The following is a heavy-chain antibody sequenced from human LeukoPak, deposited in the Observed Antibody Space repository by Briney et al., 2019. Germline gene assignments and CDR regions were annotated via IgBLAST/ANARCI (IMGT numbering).Heavy chain of an antibody. D-gene: IGHD5-12*01. J-gene: IGHJ6*02. Sequence: GGSLRLSCAASLFSFVDYVMHSVPPAPGKGLEWVSGISLNSGSIGDADSVKGRFTISRDNAKNSLYLQMNSLRAEDTALYYCAKDICAEEQPPDIYYYYGMDVWCQGTTVTVSS. CDR2: ISLNSGSI. CDR3: AKDICAEEQPPDIYYYYGMDV. CDR1: LFSFVDYV. V-gene: IGHV3-9*01.